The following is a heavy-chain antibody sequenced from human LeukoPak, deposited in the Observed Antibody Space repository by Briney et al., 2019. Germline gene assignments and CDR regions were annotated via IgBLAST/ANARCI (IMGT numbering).Heavy chain of an antibody. Sequence: GGSLRLSCATSGLTFSNYWMHWVRQAPGKGLVWVSRINSDGSDTRYADSVKGRFTISRDNAKNTLFLQMNSLRVEDTAVYYCISSSPNFDYWGQGTLVTVSS. CDR3: ISSSPNFDY. CDR2: INSDGSDT. V-gene: IGHV3-74*01. J-gene: IGHJ4*02. CDR1: GLTFSNYW.